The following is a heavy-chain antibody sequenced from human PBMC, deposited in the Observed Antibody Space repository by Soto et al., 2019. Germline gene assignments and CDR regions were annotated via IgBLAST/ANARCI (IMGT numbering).Heavy chain of an antibody. CDR3: ARIDCSSTSCSHFDY. J-gene: IGHJ4*02. CDR1: GGSFSGYY. CDR2: INHSGST. V-gene: IGHV4-34*01. Sequence: SETLSLTCAVYGGSFSGYYLSWIRQPPGKGLEWIGEINHSGSTNYNPSLKSRVTISVDTSKNQFSLKLSSVTAADTAVYYCARIDCSSTSCSHFDYWGQGTLVTVSS. D-gene: IGHD2-2*01.